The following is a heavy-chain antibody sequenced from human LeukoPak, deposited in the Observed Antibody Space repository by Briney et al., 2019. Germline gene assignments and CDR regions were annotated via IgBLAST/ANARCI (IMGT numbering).Heavy chain of an antibody. Sequence: GGSLRLSCKASGFTFSRYWMHWVRQAPGKGLVWVSRINSDGSATTYADSVRGRFSISRDNAKNTVYLQTNSLRVGDTAVYYCARDYGGWGQGTLVTVSP. D-gene: IGHD4/OR15-4a*01. CDR3: ARDYGG. CDR1: GFTFSRYW. J-gene: IGHJ4*02. V-gene: IGHV3-74*01. CDR2: INSDGSAT.